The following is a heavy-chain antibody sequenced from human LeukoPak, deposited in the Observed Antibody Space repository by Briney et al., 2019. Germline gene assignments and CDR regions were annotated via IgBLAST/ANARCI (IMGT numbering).Heavy chain of an antibody. CDR1: GGSISSYY. CDR2: IYYSGST. J-gene: IGHJ4*02. V-gene: IGHV4-59*08. Sequence: SETLSLTCTVSGGSISSYYWSWIRQPPGKGLEWIGYIYYSGSTNYNPSLKSRVTISLDTSKNHFSLSLTSVTAADSAVYYCARHLTTAVTTVGVWGQGTLVTVSS. D-gene: IGHD4-17*01. CDR3: ARHLTTAVTTVGV.